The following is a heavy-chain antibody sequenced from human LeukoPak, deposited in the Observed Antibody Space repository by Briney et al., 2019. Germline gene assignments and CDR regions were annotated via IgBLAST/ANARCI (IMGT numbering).Heavy chain of an antibody. CDR3: ARDDSNDDYLDY. V-gene: IGHV3-21*01. D-gene: IGHD1-1*01. J-gene: IGHJ4*02. Sequence: GGSLRLSCAASGFTFSSYAITWVRQAPGKGLEWVSSISSSSSYIYYADSVKGRFTISRDNAKNSLYLQMNSLRAEDTAVYYCARDDSNDDYLDYWGQGTLVTVSS. CDR2: ISSSSSYI. CDR1: GFTFSSYA.